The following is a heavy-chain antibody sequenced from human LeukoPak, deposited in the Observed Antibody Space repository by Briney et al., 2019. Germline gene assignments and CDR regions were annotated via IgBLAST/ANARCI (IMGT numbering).Heavy chain of an antibody. D-gene: IGHD1-26*01. Sequence: GRSLTLSCAASGFTFSSYAMSWVRQAPGKGLEWVSAISCSGGSTYYADSVKGRFTISRDNSKNTLYLQMNSLRAEDTAVYYCAKSGERWELRFDYWGQGTLVTVSS. CDR2: ISCSGGST. CDR3: AKSGERWELRFDY. V-gene: IGHV3-23*01. J-gene: IGHJ4*02. CDR1: GFTFSSYA.